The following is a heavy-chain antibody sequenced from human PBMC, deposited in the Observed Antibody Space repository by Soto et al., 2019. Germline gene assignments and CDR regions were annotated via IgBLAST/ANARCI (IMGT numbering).Heavy chain of an antibody. J-gene: IGHJ4*02. V-gene: IGHV3-23*01. D-gene: IGHD6-19*01. CDR3: AKGSGGSGVRDYFAY. Sequence: EVQLLESGGGLVQPGGSLRLSCAASGFTFSTYAMSWVRQAPGKGLEWVSSISGSGGNTYYADSVKGRFTISRDNSKSRLYLQMGSLRGEDTAVYDCAKGSGGSGVRDYFAYWGQGTLVSV. CDR1: GFTFSTYA. CDR2: ISGSGGNT.